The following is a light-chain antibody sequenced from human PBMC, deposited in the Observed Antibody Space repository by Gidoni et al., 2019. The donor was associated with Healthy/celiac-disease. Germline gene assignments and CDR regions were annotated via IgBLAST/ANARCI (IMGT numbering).Light chain of an antibody. CDR2: EVS. J-gene: IGLJ3*02. V-gene: IGLV2-14*01. Sequence: HSALTPPASVSVSPGQSITISCTGTSSDVGGYNYVSWYQQHPGKAPKLMIYEVSNRPSGVSNRFSGSKSGNTASLTISGLQAEDEADYYCSSYTSSSTLFGGGTKLTVL. CDR1: SSDVGGYNY. CDR3: SSYTSSSTL.